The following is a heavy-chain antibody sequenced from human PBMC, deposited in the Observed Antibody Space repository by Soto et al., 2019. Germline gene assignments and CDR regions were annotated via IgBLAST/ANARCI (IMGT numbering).Heavy chain of an antibody. CDR2: IWYDGSNT. J-gene: IGHJ6*02. D-gene: IGHD5-18*01. Sequence: QVQLVESGGGVVRPGRSLRLAGAASGFSFSTYGMHWGRQAPGKGLQWVAVIWYDGSNTYYADTVKGRFTISRDNSENTLYLQMKNLRVEDTAVYYCARVEAPLIHSDHYYYGMDVWGQGTTVTVSS. CDR3: ARVEAPLIHSDHYYYGMDV. CDR1: GFSFSTYG. V-gene: IGHV3-33*01.